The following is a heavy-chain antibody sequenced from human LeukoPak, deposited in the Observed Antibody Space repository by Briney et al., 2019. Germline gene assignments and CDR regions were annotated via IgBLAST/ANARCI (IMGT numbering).Heavy chain of an antibody. CDR1: GFTFSSYA. D-gene: IGHD6-19*01. CDR3: AKSSSSGWYPYYFDY. Sequence: GGSPRLSCAASGFTFSSYAMSWVRQAPGKGLEWVSAISGSGGSTYYADSVKGRFTISRDNSKNTLYLQMNSLRAEDTAVYYCAKSSSSGWYPYYFDYWGQGTLVTVSS. CDR2: ISGSGGST. J-gene: IGHJ4*02. V-gene: IGHV3-23*01.